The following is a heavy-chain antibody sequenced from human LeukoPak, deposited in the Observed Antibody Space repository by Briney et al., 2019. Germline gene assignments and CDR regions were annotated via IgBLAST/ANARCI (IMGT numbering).Heavy chain of an antibody. Sequence: GGSLRLSCAASGITFSSYAMSWVRQAPGKGLEWVSAISGSGGSSYYADSVKGRFTISRDNSKNTLYLQMNSLRAEDTAVYYCAKGGGDWDYYYYGMDVWGQGTTVTVSS. V-gene: IGHV3-23*01. CDR2: ISGSGGSS. J-gene: IGHJ6*02. D-gene: IGHD2-21*02. CDR3: AKGGGDWDYYYYGMDV. CDR1: GITFSSYA.